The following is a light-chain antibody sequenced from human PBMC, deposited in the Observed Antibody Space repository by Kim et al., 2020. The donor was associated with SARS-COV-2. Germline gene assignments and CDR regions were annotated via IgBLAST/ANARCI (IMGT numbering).Light chain of an antibody. CDR3: SSYTSSSWV. J-gene: IGLJ3*02. Sequence: PGQSITLSCTGTSSDVGGYNYVSWYQQHPGKAPKLMIYDVSKRPSGVSNRFSGSKSGNTASLTISGLQAEDEADYYCSSYTSSSWVFGGGTQLTVL. V-gene: IGLV2-14*04. CDR2: DVS. CDR1: SSDVGGYNY.